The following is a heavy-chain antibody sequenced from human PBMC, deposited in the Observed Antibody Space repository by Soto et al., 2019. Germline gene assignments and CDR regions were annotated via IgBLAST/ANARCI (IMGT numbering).Heavy chain of an antibody. V-gene: IGHV1-8*01. CDR1: GYTFTSYD. Sequence: ASVKVSCKASGYTFTSYDINWVRQATGQGLEWMGWMNPNSGNTGYAQKFQGRVTMTRNTSISTAYMELSSLRSEDTAVYYCARGTYYYDSSLSAFDIWGQWTIVTVSS. CDR3: ARGTYYYDSSLSAFDI. D-gene: IGHD3-22*01. J-gene: IGHJ3*02. CDR2: MNPNSGNT.